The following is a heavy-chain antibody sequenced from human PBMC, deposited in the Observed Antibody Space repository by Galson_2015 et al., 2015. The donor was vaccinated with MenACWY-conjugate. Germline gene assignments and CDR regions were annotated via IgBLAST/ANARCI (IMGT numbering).Heavy chain of an antibody. Sequence: SLRLSCAASGFTFGSYWMHWVRRVPGKGLVWVSRIDRAGSSTTYADSVKGRFTISRDNAKNTLYLQMNSLRAEDTAVYYCARDRMEPTVSPPSNWVDPWGQGAQVIVSS. CDR3: ARDRMEPTVSPPSNWVDP. CDR2: IDRAGSST. CDR1: GFTFGSYW. V-gene: IGHV3-74*01. D-gene: IGHD4-11*01. J-gene: IGHJ5*02.